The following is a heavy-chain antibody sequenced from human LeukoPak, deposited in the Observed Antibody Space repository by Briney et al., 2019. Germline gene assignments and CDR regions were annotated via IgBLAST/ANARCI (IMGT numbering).Heavy chain of an antibody. CDR2: ISGSGGST. D-gene: IGHD3-10*01. J-gene: IGHJ4*02. CDR1: GFTFSNYA. Sequence: GSLRLSCAASGFTFSNYAMGWVRQAPGKGLEWVSAISGSGGSTYYADSVKGRFTISRDNSKNTLYLQMNSLRAEDTAVYYCAKEAPFAMVRGVTGNYWGQGTLVTVSS. V-gene: IGHV3-23*01. CDR3: AKEAPFAMVRGVTGNY.